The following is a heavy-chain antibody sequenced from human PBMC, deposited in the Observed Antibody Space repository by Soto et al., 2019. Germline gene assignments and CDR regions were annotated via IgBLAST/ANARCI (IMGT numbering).Heavy chain of an antibody. V-gene: IGHV3-23*01. CDR2: ISGSGGST. J-gene: IGHJ5*02. Sequence: EVQLLESGGGLVQPGGSLRLSCAASGFTFSSYAMSWVRQAPGKGLECVSAISGSGGSTYYADSMKGRFTISRGNSKNSLNLQMNSLRAEDTDVYYCAKDGEKYSQHHNWSDPWGQGTLVTVSS. CDR3: AKDGEKYSQHHNWSDP. CDR1: GFTFSSYA. D-gene: IGHD6-6*01.